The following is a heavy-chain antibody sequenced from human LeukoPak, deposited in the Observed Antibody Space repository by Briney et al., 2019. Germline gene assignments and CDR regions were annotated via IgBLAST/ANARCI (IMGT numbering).Heavy chain of an antibody. V-gene: IGHV4-39*01. Sequence: SETLSLTCTVSGGSISSGTYYWGWIRQPPGKGLEWIGSIYSSGSTYYNPSLKSRVTISVDTSKNQFSLKLTSVTAADTAVYFCARKWGIAAAGTFDPWGQGILVTVSS. CDR2: IYSSGST. D-gene: IGHD6-13*01. CDR3: ARKWGIAAAGTFDP. J-gene: IGHJ5*02. CDR1: GGSISSGTYY.